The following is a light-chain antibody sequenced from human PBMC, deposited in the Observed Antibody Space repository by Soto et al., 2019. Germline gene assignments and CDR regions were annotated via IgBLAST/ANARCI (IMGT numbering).Light chain of an antibody. Sequence: IVMTQSPATLSVSPGERATLSCRASQSVSRNLAWYQQRPGQAPRLLISDASNRATGIPARFSGSGSGTDFALTISTLAPEDFAVYYCQHYGSSPGITFGQGTRLEIK. CDR1: QSVSRN. CDR3: QHYGSSPGIT. V-gene: IGKV3-20*01. J-gene: IGKJ5*01. CDR2: DAS.